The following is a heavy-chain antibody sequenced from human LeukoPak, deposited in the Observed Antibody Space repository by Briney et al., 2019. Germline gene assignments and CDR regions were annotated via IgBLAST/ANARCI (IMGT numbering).Heavy chain of an antibody. CDR2: ISYDGSNK. V-gene: IGHV3-30*04. D-gene: IGHD5-18*01. Sequence: GRSLRLSCAASGFTFSSYAMHWVRQAPGKGLEWVAVISYDGSNKYYADSVKGRFTISRGNSKNTLYLQMNSLRAEDTAVYYCARAGTGYSYGFFDYWGQGTLVTVSS. J-gene: IGHJ4*02. CDR3: ARAGTGYSYGFFDY. CDR1: GFTFSSYA.